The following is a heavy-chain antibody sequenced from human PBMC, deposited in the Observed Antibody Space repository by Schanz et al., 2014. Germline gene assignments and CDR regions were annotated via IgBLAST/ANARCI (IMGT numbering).Heavy chain of an antibody. CDR2: IRFDGSDK. CDR1: GFTFSAHW. D-gene: IGHD3-10*01. CDR3: AKDQLANYRGSGYNWFDP. J-gene: IGHJ5*02. V-gene: IGHV3-30*02. Sequence: VQLVESGGGLVQPGGSLRLSCAASGFTFSAHWMSWVRQAPGKGLEWVTFIRFDGSDKYYADSVKGRFSVSRDNSKNTLYLQMNSLRADDTAVYYCAKDQLANYRGSGYNWFDPWGQGTLVTVSS.